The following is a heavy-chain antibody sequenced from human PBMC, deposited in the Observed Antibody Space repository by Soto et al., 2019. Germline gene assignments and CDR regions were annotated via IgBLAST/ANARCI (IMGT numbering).Heavy chain of an antibody. CDR1: GGSISSGGYY. Sequence: SETLSLTCTVSGGSISSGGYYWSWIRQHPGKGLEWIGYIYYSGSTYYNPSLKSRVTISVDTSKNQFSLKLSSVTAADTAVYYCARVRIAVAGTGKNWLDPWGKGTLVTVSS. D-gene: IGHD6-19*01. CDR2: IYYSGST. CDR3: ARVRIAVAGTGKNWLDP. J-gene: IGHJ5*02. V-gene: IGHV4-31*03.